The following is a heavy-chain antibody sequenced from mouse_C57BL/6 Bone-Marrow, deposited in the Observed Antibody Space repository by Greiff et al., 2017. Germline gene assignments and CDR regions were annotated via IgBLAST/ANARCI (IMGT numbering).Heavy chain of an antibody. CDR1: GYTFTDYY. V-gene: IGHV1-26*01. CDR3: TRGWVVAPPLFVQ. CDR2: INPNNGGT. Sequence: EVQLQQSGPELVKPGASVKISCKASGYTFTDYYMNWVKQSHGKSLEWIGDINPNNGGTSYNQKFKGKATLTVDKSSSTAYMELRSLTSEDSAVFYCTRGWVVAPPLFVQWGQGTRLTLST. D-gene: IGHD1-1*01. J-gene: IGHJ3*02.